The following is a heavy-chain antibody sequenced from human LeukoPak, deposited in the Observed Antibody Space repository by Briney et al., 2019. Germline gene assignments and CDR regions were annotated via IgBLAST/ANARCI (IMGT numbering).Heavy chain of an antibody. D-gene: IGHD1-26*01. Sequence: GGSLRLSCAASRFTFSSYGMHWVRQPPAKGLEGGPFIRYDGSNKYYADSVKGRFTISRDNSKNTLYLQMNSLRAEDTAVYYCAKCYGWEASYYYYYMDVWGKGTTVTISS. CDR3: AKCYGWEASYYYYYMDV. CDR1: RFTFSSYG. J-gene: IGHJ6*03. V-gene: IGHV3-30*02. CDR2: IRYDGSNK.